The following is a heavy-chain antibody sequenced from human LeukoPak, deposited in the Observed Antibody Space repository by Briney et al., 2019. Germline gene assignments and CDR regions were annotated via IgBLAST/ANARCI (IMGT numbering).Heavy chain of an antibody. D-gene: IGHD5-12*01. CDR1: GGSFSGYY. J-gene: IGHJ4*02. CDR2: INHSGST. V-gene: IGHV4-34*01. CDR3: ARLIHSGYVFDY. Sequence: PSETLSLTCAVYGGSFSGYYWSWIRQPPGKGLEWIGEINHSGSTNYNPSLKSRVTISVDTSKNQFSLKLGSVTAADTAVYYCARLIHSGYVFDYWGQGTLVTVSS.